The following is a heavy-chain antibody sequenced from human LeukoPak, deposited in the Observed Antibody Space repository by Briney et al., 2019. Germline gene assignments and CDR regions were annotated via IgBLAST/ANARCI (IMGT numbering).Heavy chain of an antibody. Sequence: GGSLRLSCAASGFTFSSYGMHWVRQAPGKGLEWVAVVSYDGRKYYADSVKGRFTISRDNSKNTLYLQMSSLRAEDTAVYYCAKDLNRGLPDYWGQGTLVTVSS. CDR3: AKDLNRGLPDY. CDR2: VSYDGRK. CDR1: GFTFSSYG. D-gene: IGHD2-21*01. V-gene: IGHV3-30*18. J-gene: IGHJ4*02.